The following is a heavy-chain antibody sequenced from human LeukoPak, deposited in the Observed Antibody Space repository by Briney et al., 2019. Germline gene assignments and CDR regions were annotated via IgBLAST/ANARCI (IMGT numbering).Heavy chain of an antibody. J-gene: IGHJ2*01. V-gene: IGHV4-34*01. CDR2: INHSGST. CDR1: GGSFSGYY. D-gene: IGHD6-19*01. CDR3: ARSEYSSGWAPYWYFDL. Sequence: SETLSLTCAVYGGSFSGYYWSWIRQPPGKGLEWIGEINHSGSTNYNPSLKSRVTISVDTSKNQFSLKLSSVTAADTAVYYCARSEYSSGWAPYWYFDLWGRGTLVTVSS.